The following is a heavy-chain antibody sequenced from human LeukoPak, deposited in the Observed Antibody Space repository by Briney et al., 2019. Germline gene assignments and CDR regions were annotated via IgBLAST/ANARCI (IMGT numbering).Heavy chain of an antibody. CDR3: ARGPGGSSGWYLTLIDY. J-gene: IGHJ4*02. CDR1: GFTFDDYG. Sequence: PGGSLRLSCAASGFTFDDYGMSWVRQAPGKGLEWVSGINWNGGSTGYADSVKGRFTISRDNAKNSLYLQMNSLRAEDTALYYCARGPGGSSGWYLTLIDYWGQGTLVTVSS. CDR2: INWNGGST. V-gene: IGHV3-20*04. D-gene: IGHD6-19*01.